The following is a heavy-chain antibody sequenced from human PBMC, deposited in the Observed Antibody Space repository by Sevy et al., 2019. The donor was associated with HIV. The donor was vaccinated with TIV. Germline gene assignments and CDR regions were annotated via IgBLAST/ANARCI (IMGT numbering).Heavy chain of an antibody. CDR2: IKQDGSEK. V-gene: IGHV3-7*01. CDR1: GFTFSSYW. J-gene: IGHJ4*02. CDR3: TRDNPFDTY. D-gene: IGHD5-18*01. Sequence: GGSLRLSCAGSGFTFSSYWMTWVRQAPGKGLEWVANIKQDGSEKYYVDSVKGRFTISRDNAKNSLYLQMNSLRAEDTAVYYCTRDNPFDTYWGQGTLVTVSS.